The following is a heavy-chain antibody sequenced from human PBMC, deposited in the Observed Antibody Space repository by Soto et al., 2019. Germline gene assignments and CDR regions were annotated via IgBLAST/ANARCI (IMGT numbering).Heavy chain of an antibody. Sequence: GGSLRLSCAASGFTGDSNSMTWVRQAPREGLEWVSVIYSGGGTYYADSVEGRFTLSRDSSKNTLYLQMNNLRAEDTAVYYCARGNCSSSGCFTFDSWGQGTPVTVSS. D-gene: IGHD2-2*01. J-gene: IGHJ5*01. V-gene: IGHV3-66*01. CDR2: IYSGGGT. CDR1: GFTGDSNS. CDR3: ARGNCSSSGCFTFDS.